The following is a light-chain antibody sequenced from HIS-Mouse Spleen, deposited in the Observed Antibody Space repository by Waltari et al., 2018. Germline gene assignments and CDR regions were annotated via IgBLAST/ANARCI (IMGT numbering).Light chain of an antibody. CDR2: EGS. J-gene: IGLJ3*02. V-gene: IGLV2-23*01. Sequence: QSALTQPASVSGSPGQSITISCTGTSSDFGSYNLVPWYQQHPGKAPKPMIYEGSKRPSGVSNRFSGSKSGNTASLTISGLQAEDEADYYCCSYAGSSTWVFGGGTKLTVL. CDR1: SSDFGSYNL. CDR3: CSYAGSSTWV.